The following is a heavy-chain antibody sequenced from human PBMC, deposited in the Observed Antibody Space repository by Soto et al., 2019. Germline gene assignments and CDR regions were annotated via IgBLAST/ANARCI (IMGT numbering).Heavy chain of an antibody. Sequence: SETLSLTCAVYGGSFSGYYWSWIRQPPGKGLEWIGEINHSGSTNYNPSLKSRVTISVDTSKNQFSLKLSSVTAADTAVYYCARGRSGYSYTSGDEFDYWGQGTLVTVSS. D-gene: IGHD5-18*01. J-gene: IGHJ4*02. CDR2: INHSGST. CDR1: GGSFSGYY. V-gene: IGHV4-34*01. CDR3: ARGRSGYSYTSGDEFDY.